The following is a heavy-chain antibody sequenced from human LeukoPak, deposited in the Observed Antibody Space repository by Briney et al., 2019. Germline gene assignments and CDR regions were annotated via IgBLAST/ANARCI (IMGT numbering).Heavy chain of an antibody. Sequence: GGSLRLSCAASGFIFSSYEMNWVRQAPGKGLEWVSYISGGGETIYYADSVRGRFTISRDNAKNSLYLQMNSLRAEDTAVYYCARQARSLEARIPYFDYWGQGTLVTVSS. CDR2: ISGGGETI. V-gene: IGHV3-48*03. CDR3: ARQARSLEARIPYFDY. J-gene: IGHJ4*02. CDR1: GFIFSSYE. D-gene: IGHD3-3*01.